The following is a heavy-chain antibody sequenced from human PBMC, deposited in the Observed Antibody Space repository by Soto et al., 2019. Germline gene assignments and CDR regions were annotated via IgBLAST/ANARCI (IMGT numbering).Heavy chain of an antibody. Sequence: ETLSLACAVSGGSISSSSYYWGWIRQPPGKGLEWIGSIYYSGSTYYNPSLKSRVTISVDTSKNQFSLKLSSVTAADTAVYYCAGDFSGYSYEPYYFDYWGQGTLVTVSS. CDR2: IYYSGST. CDR1: GGSISSSSYY. V-gene: IGHV4-39*01. D-gene: IGHD5-18*01. CDR3: AGDFSGYSYEPYYFDY. J-gene: IGHJ4*02.